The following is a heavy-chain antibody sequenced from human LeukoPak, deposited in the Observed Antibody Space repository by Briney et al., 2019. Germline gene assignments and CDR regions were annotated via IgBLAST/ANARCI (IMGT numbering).Heavy chain of an antibody. Sequence: GASVKVSCKASGYTFTNYGITWVRRAPGQGLEWMGGIIPIFGTANYAQKFQGRVTITADESTSTAYMELSSLRSEDTAVYYCARGVGMVRGVIVPWELDYWGQGTLVTVSS. D-gene: IGHD3-10*01. CDR1: GYTFTNYG. CDR2: IIPIFGTA. V-gene: IGHV1-69*13. J-gene: IGHJ4*02. CDR3: ARGVGMVRGVIVPWELDY.